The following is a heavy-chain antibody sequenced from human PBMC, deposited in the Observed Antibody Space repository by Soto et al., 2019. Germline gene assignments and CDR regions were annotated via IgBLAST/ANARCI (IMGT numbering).Heavy chain of an antibody. CDR2: ISYDGSKK. CDR1: GFTFSSYD. D-gene: IGHD1-26*01. Sequence: GGSLRLSCAASGFTFSSYDMHWVRQAPGKGLEWVAVISYDGSKKYYADSVKGLFTISRDNSKNALYLQVNSLRAEDTAVYYCAKAYSGPFDAWGQGTMVTVSS. J-gene: IGHJ3*01. V-gene: IGHV3-30*18. CDR3: AKAYSGPFDA.